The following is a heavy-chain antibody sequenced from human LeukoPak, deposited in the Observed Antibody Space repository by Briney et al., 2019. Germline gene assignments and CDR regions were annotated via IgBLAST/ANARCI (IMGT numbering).Heavy chain of an antibody. V-gene: IGHV1-18*01. CDR2: ISAYNGNT. CDR3: AREWRSYYDSSGYQDY. CDR1: GYTFTSYG. J-gene: IGHJ4*02. D-gene: IGHD3-22*01. Sequence: GASVKVSCKASGYTFTSYGISWVRQAPGQGLEWMGWISAYNGNTNYAQKLQGRVTMTTDTSTSTAYMELRSLRSDDTAVYYCAREWRSYYDSSGYQDYWGQGTLVTVSS.